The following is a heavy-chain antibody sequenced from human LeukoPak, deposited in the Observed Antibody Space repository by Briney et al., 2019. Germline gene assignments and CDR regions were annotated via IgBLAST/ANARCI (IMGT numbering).Heavy chain of an antibody. V-gene: IGHV3-30*02. Sequence: GGSLRLSCAASGFIFSGYGMHWVRQAPGKGLQWVTFIRYEGSNKYYADSVKGRFTISRDNSKNTLYLQMNSLRAEDTAVYYCAKGFYYGSGSQRYLDYWGQGTLVTVSS. CDR1: GFIFSGYG. J-gene: IGHJ4*02. D-gene: IGHD3-10*01. CDR3: AKGFYYGSGSQRYLDY. CDR2: IRYEGSNK.